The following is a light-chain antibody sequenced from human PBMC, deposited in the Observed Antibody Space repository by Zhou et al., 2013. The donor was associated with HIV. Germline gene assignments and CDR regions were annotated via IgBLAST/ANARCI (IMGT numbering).Light chain of an antibody. CDR3: QQYSYYLNS. V-gene: IGKV1-5*01. J-gene: IGKJ2*03. Sequence: DIQMTQSPSTLSASVGDRITITCRSSQGISTWLAWYQQKPGKSPKLLIYAASTLESGVPSRFSGSGSGTEFTLTISSLQPDDFATYYCQQYSYYLNSFGQGTKLEIK. CDR1: QGISTW. CDR2: AAS.